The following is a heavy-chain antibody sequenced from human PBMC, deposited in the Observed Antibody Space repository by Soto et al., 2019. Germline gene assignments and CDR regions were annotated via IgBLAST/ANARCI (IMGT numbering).Heavy chain of an antibody. V-gene: IGHV1-46*03. D-gene: IGHD3-16*01. Sequence: GASVKVSCKASGYTFTSYYMHWVRQAPGQGLEWMGIINPSGGSTSYAQKFQGRVTMTRDTSTSPVYMELSSLRSEDTAVYYCALNMITLGGVTDPLFDYWGQGTLVTVSS. CDR1: GYTFTSYY. CDR3: ALNMITLGGVTDPLFDY. J-gene: IGHJ4*02. CDR2: INPSGGST.